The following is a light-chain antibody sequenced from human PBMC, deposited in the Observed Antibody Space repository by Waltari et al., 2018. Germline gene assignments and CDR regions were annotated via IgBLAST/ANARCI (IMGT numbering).Light chain of an antibody. Sequence: EIVMTQSPATLSVSPGGRATLSCRASQSVSSNIAWYQQRPGQAPRLLIYGASTRATGIPARFSGSGSGTEFTLTISSLQSEDFAVYYCQQYNQWPPWTFGQGTKVEIK. V-gene: IGKV3-15*01. J-gene: IGKJ1*01. CDR3: QQYNQWPPWT. CDR1: QSVSSN. CDR2: GAS.